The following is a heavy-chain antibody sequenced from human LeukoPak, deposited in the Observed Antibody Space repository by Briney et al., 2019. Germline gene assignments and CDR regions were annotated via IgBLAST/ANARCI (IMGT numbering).Heavy chain of an antibody. D-gene: IGHD2-2*01. V-gene: IGHV4-4*07. CDR2: IYTSGST. CDR3: ARDSSSTSWTFAFDI. J-gene: IGHJ3*02. CDR1: GGSISSYY. Sequence: SETLSLTXTVSGGSISSYYWSWIRQPAGKGLEWIGRIYTSGSTNYNPSLKSRVTMSVDTSKNQFSLKLSSVTAADTAVYYCARDSSSTSWTFAFDIWGQGTMVTVSS.